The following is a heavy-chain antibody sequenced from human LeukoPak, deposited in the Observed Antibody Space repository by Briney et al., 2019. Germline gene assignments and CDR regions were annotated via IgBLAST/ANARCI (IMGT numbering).Heavy chain of an antibody. CDR3: AKGVVPAAMGGIDY. CDR1: GFTFSSYG. CDR2: ISGSGGST. V-gene: IGHV3-23*01. D-gene: IGHD2-2*01. J-gene: IGHJ4*02. Sequence: GGSLRLSCAASGFTFSSYGMSWVRQAPGKGLEWVSAISGSGGSTYYADSVKGRFTISRDNSKNTLYLQMNSLRAEDTAVYYCAKGVVPAAMGGIDYWGQGTLVTVSS.